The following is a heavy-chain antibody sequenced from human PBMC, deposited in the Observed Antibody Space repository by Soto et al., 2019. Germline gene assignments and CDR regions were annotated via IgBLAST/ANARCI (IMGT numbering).Heavy chain of an antibody. J-gene: IGHJ4*02. CDR3: ARVYSSSWYNYFDY. D-gene: IGHD6-13*01. CDR2: IYYSGST. CDR1: GGSISSGGYY. V-gene: IGHV4-31*03. Sequence: QVQLQESGPGLVKPSQTLSLTCTVSGGSISSGGYYWSWIRQHPGKGLEWIGYIYYSGSTYYNPSLKSRVTIAVDTSKNQFSLKLSSVTAADTAVYYCARVYSSSWYNYFDYWGQGTLVTVSS.